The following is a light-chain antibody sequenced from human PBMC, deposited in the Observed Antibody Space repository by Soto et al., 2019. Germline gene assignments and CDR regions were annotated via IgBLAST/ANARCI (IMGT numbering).Light chain of an antibody. CDR3: QQSDKWPPT. CDR1: QSVSSN. CDR2: GAS. V-gene: IGKV3-15*01. Sequence: EIMMKQSPATLSVSPGERATLSCRASQSVSSNLAWYQQKAGQAPRLLMYGASTRAIGIPGRFSGSGSGTEFTLTISSLKSEDFAVYYCQQSDKWPPTFGQGTMVDI. J-gene: IGKJ1*01.